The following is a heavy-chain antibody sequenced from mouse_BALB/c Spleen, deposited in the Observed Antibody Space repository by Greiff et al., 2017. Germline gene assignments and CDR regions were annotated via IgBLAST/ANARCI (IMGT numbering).Heavy chain of an antibody. CDR1: GFTFSSFG. V-gene: IGHV5-17*02. J-gene: IGHJ4*01. CDR2: ISSGSSTI. D-gene: IGHD1-1*01. Sequence: EVKLMESGGGLVQPGGSRKLSCAASGFTFSSFGMHWVRQAPEKGLEWVAYISSGSSTIYYADTVKGRFTISRDNPKNTLFLQMTSLRSEDTAMYYCARWGLLLAMDYWGQGTSVTVSS. CDR3: ARWGLLLAMDY.